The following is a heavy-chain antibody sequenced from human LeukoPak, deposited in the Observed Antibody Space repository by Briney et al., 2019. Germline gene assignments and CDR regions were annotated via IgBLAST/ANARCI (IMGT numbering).Heavy chain of an antibody. Sequence: KPSETLSLICTVSGGSISSGGYYWSWIRQHPGKGLEWIGYIYYSGSTYYNPSLKSRVTISVDTSKNQFSLKLSSVTAADTAVYYCARDCPSGAARPYYYYMDVWGKGTTVTVSS. J-gene: IGHJ6*03. CDR2: IYYSGST. CDR3: ARDCPSGAARPYYYYMDV. CDR1: GGSISSGGYY. D-gene: IGHD6-6*01. V-gene: IGHV4-31*03.